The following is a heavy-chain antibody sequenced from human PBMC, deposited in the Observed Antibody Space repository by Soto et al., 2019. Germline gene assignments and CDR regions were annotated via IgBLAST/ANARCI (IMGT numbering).Heavy chain of an antibody. D-gene: IGHD2-15*01. CDR1: GYTFTSYG. CDR2: ISAYNGNT. V-gene: IGHV1-18*01. CDR3: ARPGYCSGGSCYDGMDV. Sequence: ASVKVSCKASGYTFTSYGISWVRQAPGQGLEWMGWISAYNGNTNYAQKLQGRVTMTTDTSTSTAYMELRSLRSDDTAVYYCARPGYCSGGSCYDGMDVWGQGTTVTVSS. J-gene: IGHJ6*02.